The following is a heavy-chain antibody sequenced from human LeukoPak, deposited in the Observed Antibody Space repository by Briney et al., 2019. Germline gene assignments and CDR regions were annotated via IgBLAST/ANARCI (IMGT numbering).Heavy chain of an antibody. CDR1: GFTFDDYA. V-gene: IGHV3-9*03. CDR2: ISWNSGSI. D-gene: IGHD6-13*01. CDR3: AKGIAAAENDDAFDI. Sequence: GGSLRLSCAASGFTFDDYAMHWVRQAPGKGLEWVSGISWNSGSIGYADSVKGRFTISRDNAKNSLYLQMNSLRAEDMALYYCAKGIAAAENDDAFDIWGQGTLVTVSS. J-gene: IGHJ4*02.